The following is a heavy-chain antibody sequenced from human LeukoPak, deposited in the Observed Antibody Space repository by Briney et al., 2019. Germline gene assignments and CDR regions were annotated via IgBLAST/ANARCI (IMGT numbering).Heavy chain of an antibody. CDR3: AEGSRGAPRYYYFYGMDV. Sequence: PGGSLRLSCAASGFTFSSYAMSWVRQAPGKGLEWVSGISGSGGSTYYADAVKGRFTISRDNSKNTLYLQMNSLRAEDTAVYYCAEGSRGAPRYYYFYGMDVWGQGTTVTVSS. V-gene: IGHV3-23*01. J-gene: IGHJ6*02. CDR1: GFTFSSYA. D-gene: IGHD3-10*01. CDR2: ISGSGGST.